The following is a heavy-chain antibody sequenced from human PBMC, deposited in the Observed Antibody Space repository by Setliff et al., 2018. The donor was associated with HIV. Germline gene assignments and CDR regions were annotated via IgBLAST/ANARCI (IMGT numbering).Heavy chain of an antibody. CDR2: IYNSGRT. V-gene: IGHV4-39*07. CDR3: ARGRCRRGQLWLHFDY. CDR1: GASISSTTYY. J-gene: IGHJ4*02. D-gene: IGHD5-18*01. Sequence: PSETLSLTSAVSGASISSTTYYWGWVRQPPGKGLEWIGSIYNSGRTYYNLSLKSRVTISLDTSKNQFSLKLSSVTAADTAVYYCARGRCRRGQLWLHFDYWGQGTLVTVSS.